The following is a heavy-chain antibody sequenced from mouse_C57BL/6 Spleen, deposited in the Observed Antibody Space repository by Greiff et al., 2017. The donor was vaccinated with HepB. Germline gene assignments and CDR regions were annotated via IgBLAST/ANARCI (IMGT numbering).Heavy chain of an antibody. J-gene: IGHJ2*01. CDR2: IDPETGGT. V-gene: IGHV1-15*01. CDR3: TSYYGSRGDFDY. Sequence: QVQLQQSGAELVRPGASVTLSCKASGYTFTDYEMHWVKQTPVHGLEWIGAIDPETGGTAYNQKFKGKAILTADKSSSTAYMELRSLTSEDSAVYYCTSYYGSRGDFDYWGQGTTLTVSS. CDR1: GYTFTDYE. D-gene: IGHD1-1*01.